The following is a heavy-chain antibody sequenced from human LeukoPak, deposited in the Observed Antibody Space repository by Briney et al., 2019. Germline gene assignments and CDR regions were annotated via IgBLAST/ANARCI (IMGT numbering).Heavy chain of an antibody. CDR1: GGSISSGDYY. Sequence: SETLSLTCTVSGGSISSGDYYWSWIRQPPGKDLEWIGYIYYSGSTFYNPSLKSRVTISVDTSKNQFSLRLSSVTAADTAVYYCARGYDYGDYYFDFWGQGTLVTVSS. CDR2: IYYSGST. J-gene: IGHJ4*02. D-gene: IGHD4-17*01. CDR3: ARGYDYGDYYFDF. V-gene: IGHV4-30-4*01.